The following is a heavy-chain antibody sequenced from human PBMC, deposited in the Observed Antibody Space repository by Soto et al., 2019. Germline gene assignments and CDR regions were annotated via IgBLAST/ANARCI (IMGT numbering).Heavy chain of an antibody. J-gene: IGHJ4*02. CDR3: ARGGSQESRHEY. V-gene: IGHV3-7*01. D-gene: IGHD3-10*01. CDR1: GFAFSSYW. CDR2: IKQDGSEK. Sequence: EVQLVESGGGLVQPGGSLRLSCVASGFAFSSYWMNWDRQATGKGLERVANIKQDGSEKYHVDSVKGRFTISRDNANNSLYVTLNSLTAEDTAVYYCARGGSQESRHEYWGQGTLVAVSS.